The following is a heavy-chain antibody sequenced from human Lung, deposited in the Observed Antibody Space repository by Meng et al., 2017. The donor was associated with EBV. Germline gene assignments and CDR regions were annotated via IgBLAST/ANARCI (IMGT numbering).Heavy chain of an antibody. CDR1: GGSISSGGYS. D-gene: IGHD6-19*01. CDR3: ARLYRGGWYL. V-gene: IGHV4-30-2*01. CDR2: IYHSGST. J-gene: IGHJ4*02. Sequence: LQLPEPGSGLVKPSQTLSLTCAVSGGSISSGGYSWSWIRQPPGKGLEWIGYIYHSGSTYYNPSLKSRVTISMDTSKNQFSLKLSSVTAADTAVYYCARLYRGGWYLWGRGTLVTVSS.